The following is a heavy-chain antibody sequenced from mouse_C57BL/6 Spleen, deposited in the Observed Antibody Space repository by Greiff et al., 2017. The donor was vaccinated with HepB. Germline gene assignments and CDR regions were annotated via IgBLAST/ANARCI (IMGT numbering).Heavy chain of an antibody. CDR2: INPSDSET. CDR3: ARWGDY. CDR1: GYTFTSYW. J-gene: IGHJ2*01. V-gene: IGHV1-52*01. Sequence: VQLQQPGAELVRPGSSVKLSCKASGYTFTSYWMHWVKQRPIQGLEWIGNINPSDSETYYNQKFKDKATLTVDKTSSTAYMQLSSLTSEDSAVYYCARWGDYWGQGTTLTVSS.